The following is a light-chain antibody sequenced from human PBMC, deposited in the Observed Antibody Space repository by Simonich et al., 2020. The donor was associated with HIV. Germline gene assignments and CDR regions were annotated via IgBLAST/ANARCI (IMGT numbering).Light chain of an antibody. J-gene: IGKJ2*01. Sequence: DIQMTQSPSSLSASVGDRVTITCRASQGITNSLAWYQQKPGKAPKLLLYAASRLETGVPSTFSGSGSGTDYTLTISSLQPEDFATYYCQQYYCTPYTFGQGTKLEIK. CDR1: QGITNS. CDR3: QQYYCTPYT. V-gene: IGKV1-NL1*01. CDR2: AAS.